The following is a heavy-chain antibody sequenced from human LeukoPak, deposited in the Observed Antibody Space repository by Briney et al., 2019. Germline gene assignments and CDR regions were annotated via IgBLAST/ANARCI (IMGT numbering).Heavy chain of an antibody. J-gene: IGHJ4*02. CDR3: ASDGDDSSGDYPDY. D-gene: IGHD3-22*01. Sequence: GGSLRLSCAASGFTFSSYWMSWVRQAPGKGLEWVATIKQEGSEEYYVDAGKGRFTSSRDNAKNSLYLQMNSLRDEDTAVYYCASDGDDSSGDYPDYWGQGTLVTVSS. CDR2: IKQEGSEE. CDR1: GFTFSSYW. V-gene: IGHV3-7*01.